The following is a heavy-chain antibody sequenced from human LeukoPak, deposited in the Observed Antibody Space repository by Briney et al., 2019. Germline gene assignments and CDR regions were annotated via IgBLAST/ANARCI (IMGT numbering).Heavy chain of an antibody. D-gene: IGHD5-18*01. V-gene: IGHV1-69*01. J-gene: IGHJ3*02. CDR2: IIPIFGTA. CDR3: ARSGLPPRQIQLWLEVAFDI. CDR1: GGTFSSYA. Sequence: SVKVSCKASGGTFSSYAISWVRQAPGQGLEWMGGIIPIFGTANYAQKFQGRVTITADESTSTAYMELSSLRSEDTAVYYCARSGLPPRQIQLWLEVAFDIWGQGTMVTVSS.